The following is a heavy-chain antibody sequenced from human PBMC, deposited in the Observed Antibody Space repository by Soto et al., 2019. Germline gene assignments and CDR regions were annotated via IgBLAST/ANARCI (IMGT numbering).Heavy chain of an antibody. D-gene: IGHD3-16*01. CDR1: GFSLSTSGVG. V-gene: IGHV2-5*02. J-gene: IGHJ4*02. CDR3: AHDSSGLYGFDY. CDR2: IYWDDDK. Sequence: QITLKESGPTLVKPTETLTLTCTFSGFSLSTSGVGVGWIRQPPGKGLEWLALIYWDDDKRYSPSLRTRLTITKDTSKNQVVLTITNMDPVDTATFYCAHDSSGLYGFDYWGQGILVTVSS.